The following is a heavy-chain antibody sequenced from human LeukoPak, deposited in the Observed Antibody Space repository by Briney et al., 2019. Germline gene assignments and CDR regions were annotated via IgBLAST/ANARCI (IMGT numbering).Heavy chain of an antibody. J-gene: IGHJ6*03. V-gene: IGHV3-21*01. D-gene: IGHD3-16*01. CDR3: ARGIGYYYYMDV. CDR2: ISSSSSYI. Sequence: PGGSLRLSCAASGFTFSSYSINWVRQAPGKGLEWVSSISSSSSYIYYADSVKGRFTISRDNAKNSLYLQMNSLRAEDTAVYYCARGIGYYYYMDVWGKGTTVTVSS. CDR1: GFTFSSYS.